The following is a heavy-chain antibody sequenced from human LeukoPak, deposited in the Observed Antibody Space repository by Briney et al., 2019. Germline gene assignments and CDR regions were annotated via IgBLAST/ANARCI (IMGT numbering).Heavy chain of an antibody. CDR2: IIPIFGTA. V-gene: IGHV1-69*05. CDR1: GGTFSSYA. Sequence: EASVKVSCKASGGTFSSYAISWVRQAPGQGLEWMGGIIPIFGTANYAQKFQGRVTITTDESTSTAYMELSSLRSEDTAVYYCARNRIAAAGLPFHYFDYWGQGTLVTVSS. CDR3: ARNRIAAAGLPFHYFDY. D-gene: IGHD6-13*01. J-gene: IGHJ4*02.